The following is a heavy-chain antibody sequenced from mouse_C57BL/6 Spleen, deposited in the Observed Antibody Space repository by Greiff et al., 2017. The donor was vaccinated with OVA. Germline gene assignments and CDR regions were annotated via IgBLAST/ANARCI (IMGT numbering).Heavy chain of an antibody. Sequence: QVQLQQPGAELVKPGASVKMSCKASGYTFTSYWLTWVKQRPGQGLEWIGDIYPGSGSTNYNEKFKSKATLTVDTASSTAYMQLSSLTSEDSAVYYCVYSNYPYAMDYWGQGTSVTVSS. CDR2: IYPGSGST. CDR1: GYTFTSYW. CDR3: VYSNYPYAMDY. J-gene: IGHJ4*01. D-gene: IGHD2-5*01. V-gene: IGHV1-55*01.